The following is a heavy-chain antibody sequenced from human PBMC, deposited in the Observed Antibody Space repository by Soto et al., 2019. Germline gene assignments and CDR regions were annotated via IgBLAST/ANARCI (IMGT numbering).Heavy chain of an antibody. CDR2: ISGSGGST. D-gene: IGHD3-16*02. CDR3: GGVTCGGVIATPGY. CDR1: GFTFSSYA. Sequence: EVQLLESGGGLVQPGGSLRLSCAASGFTFSSYAMSWVRQAPGKGLEWVSAISGSGGSTYYADSVKGRFTISRDNSKNTLYLQMNSLRAEDTAVYYCGGVTCGGVIATPGYWGQGTLVTVSS. V-gene: IGHV3-23*01. J-gene: IGHJ4*02.